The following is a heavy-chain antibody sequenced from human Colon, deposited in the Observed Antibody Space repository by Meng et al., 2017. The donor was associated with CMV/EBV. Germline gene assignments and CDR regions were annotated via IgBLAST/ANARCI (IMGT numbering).Heavy chain of an antibody. Sequence: SCAAPGFTFSSYAMHWVRQAPGKGLEWLAFISYDGSKKKYADSVTGRFTISRDTPKDTLYLEVNSLKTDDTAIYYCARDKGTGAFDYWGQGSLVTVSS. CDR1: GFTFSSYA. CDR3: ARDKGTGAFDY. D-gene: IGHD3/OR15-3a*01. J-gene: IGHJ4*02. CDR2: ISYDGSKK. V-gene: IGHV3-30*04.